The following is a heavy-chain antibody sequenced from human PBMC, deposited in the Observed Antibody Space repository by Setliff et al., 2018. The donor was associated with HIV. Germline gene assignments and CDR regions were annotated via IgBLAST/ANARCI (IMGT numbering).Heavy chain of an antibody. CDR3: ATDTSISWFYH. CDR1: GYFINIGHY. Sequence: PSETLSLTCRVSGYFINIGHYCGWLRQSPGKGLEWIGTIYHSGGTYYNPSLKSRVTISVDTSNNQFSLRMNSVTAADTAVYYCATDTSISWFYHWGQGTLVTVPS. V-gene: IGHV4-38-2*02. CDR2: IYHSGGT. D-gene: IGHD1-1*01. J-gene: IGHJ5*01.